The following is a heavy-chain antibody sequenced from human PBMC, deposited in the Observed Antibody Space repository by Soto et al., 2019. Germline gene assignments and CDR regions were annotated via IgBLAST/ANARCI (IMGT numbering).Heavy chain of an antibody. J-gene: IGHJ3*02. CDR2: IIPIFGTA. CDR3: ARENTGTIFGVAPSGNGAFDI. D-gene: IGHD3-3*01. V-gene: IGHV1-69*13. Sequence: SVKVSCKASGGTFSSYTISWVRQAPGQGLEWMGGIIPIFGTANYAQKFQGRVTITADESTSTAYMELSSLRSEDTAVYYCARENTGTIFGVAPSGNGAFDIWGQGTMVTVSS. CDR1: GGTFSSYT.